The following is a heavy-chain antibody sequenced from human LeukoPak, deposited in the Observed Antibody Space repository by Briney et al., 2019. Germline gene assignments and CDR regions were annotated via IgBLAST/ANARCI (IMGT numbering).Heavy chain of an antibody. D-gene: IGHD2-8*01. V-gene: IGHV1-2*02. Sequence: EASVKVSCKASGYTFTGYYMHWVRQAPGQGLEWMGWINPNSGGTNYAQKFQGRVTMTRDTSISTAYMELSRLRSDDTAVYYCARDGIDIVLMVYAIPEGFDYWGQGTLVTVSS. J-gene: IGHJ4*02. CDR2: INPNSGGT. CDR1: GYTFTGYY. CDR3: ARDGIDIVLMVYAIPEGFDY.